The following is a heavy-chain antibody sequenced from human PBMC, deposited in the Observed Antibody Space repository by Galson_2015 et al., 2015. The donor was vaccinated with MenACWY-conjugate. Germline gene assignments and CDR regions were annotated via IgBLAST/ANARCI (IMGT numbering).Heavy chain of an antibody. CDR1: GITFSSYA. D-gene: IGHD3-10*01. CDR3: AQGAGSRWFDP. CDR2: ISTTGGTT. V-gene: IGHV3-23*01. Sequence: LRLSCAASGITFSSYAMSWVRQAPGKGLEWVSSISTTGGTTYYTDSVKGRFTISRDNSKNTLYLQMNSLRAGDTAVYYCAQGAGSRWFDPWGQGTLVIVSS. J-gene: IGHJ5*02.